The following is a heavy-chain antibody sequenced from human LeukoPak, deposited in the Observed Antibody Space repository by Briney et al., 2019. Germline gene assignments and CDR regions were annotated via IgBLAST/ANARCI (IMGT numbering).Heavy chain of an antibody. D-gene: IGHD1-14*01. V-gene: IGHV3-7*01. CDR1: GFTFSNDW. J-gene: IGHJ4*02. Sequence: GGSLRLSCAASGFTFSNDWMSWVRQAPGKGLEWVANIKQDGSEKYYVDSVKGRFTISRDNAKNSLYLQMNSLRAEDTAVYYCARESKGPGFDYWGQGTLVTVSS. CDR2: IKQDGSEK. CDR3: ARESKGPGFDY.